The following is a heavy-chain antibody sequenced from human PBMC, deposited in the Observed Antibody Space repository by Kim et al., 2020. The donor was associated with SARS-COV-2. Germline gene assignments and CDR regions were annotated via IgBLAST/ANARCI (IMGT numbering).Heavy chain of an antibody. V-gene: IGHV3-33*05. CDR1: GFTFSSYG. CDR2: ISYDGSNK. Sequence: GGSLRLSCAASGFTFSSYGMHWVRQAPGKGLEWVAVISYDGSNKYYADSVKGRFTISRDNSKNTLYLQMNSLRAEDTAVYYCASALICYGSGSYYKGDVCGYCYGMDVWGQGTTVTVSS. J-gene: IGHJ6*02. D-gene: IGHD3-10*01. CDR3: ASALICYGSGSYYKGDVCGYCYGMDV.